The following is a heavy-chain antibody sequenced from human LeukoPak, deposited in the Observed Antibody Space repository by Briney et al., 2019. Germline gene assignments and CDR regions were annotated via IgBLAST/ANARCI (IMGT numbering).Heavy chain of an antibody. J-gene: IGHJ4*02. D-gene: IGHD5-18*01. V-gene: IGHV3-48*03. CDR3: AREGYSYGYKY. Sequence: PGGSLRLSCAASGFTFSSYAMNWVRHAPRKGLEWVSYISSSGRTIYYADSVKGRFTISRDNAKNSLYLQMNSLRAEDTGLYYCAREGYSYGYKYWGQGTLVTVSS. CDR1: GFTFSSYA. CDR2: ISSSGRTI.